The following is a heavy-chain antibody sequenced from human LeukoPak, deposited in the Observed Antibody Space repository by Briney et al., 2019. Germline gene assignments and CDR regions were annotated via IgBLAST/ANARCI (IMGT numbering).Heavy chain of an antibody. CDR2: IYYSGGT. D-gene: IGHD2/OR15-2a*01. CDR1: GGSISSSSHY. J-gene: IGHJ6*03. Sequence: PSETLSLTCSVSGGSISSSSHYWDWIRQSPGKGLEWIGSIYYSGGTFYNPSLKSRVTISVDTSKNKFSLKLSSVTAADTAVYYCARHNRLGGFSSYYYYYMDVWGKGTTVTVSS. V-gene: IGHV4-39*01. CDR3: ARHNRLGGFSSYYYYYMDV.